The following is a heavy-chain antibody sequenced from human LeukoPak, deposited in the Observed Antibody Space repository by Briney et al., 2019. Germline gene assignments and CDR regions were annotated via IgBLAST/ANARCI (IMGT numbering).Heavy chain of an antibody. Sequence: GGCLRLSWAAAGFTVSDYYMRWIRQARGKGMGWVSYISSSGSTIYYAASVKGRLTISRDHAKNSLYLQMTSLRAEDTAVYYCARRGELDYWGQGTLVTVSS. CDR2: ISSSGSTI. V-gene: IGHV3-11*01. CDR3: ARRGELDY. CDR1: GFTVSDYY. J-gene: IGHJ4*02. D-gene: IGHD3-16*01.